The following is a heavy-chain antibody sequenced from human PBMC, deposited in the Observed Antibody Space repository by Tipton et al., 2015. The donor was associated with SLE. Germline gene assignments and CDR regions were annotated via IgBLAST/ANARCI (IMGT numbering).Heavy chain of an antibody. J-gene: IGHJ3*02. D-gene: IGHD6-13*01. CDR2: ISSSSSYI. CDR3: AKGFGSWYLDAFDI. V-gene: IGHV3-21*04. Sequence: SLRLSCAASGFTFSSYSMNWVRQAPGKGLEWVSSISSSSSYIYYADSVKGRFTISRDNSKNTLYLQMNSLRAEDTAVYYCAKGFGSWYLDAFDIWGQGTMVTVSS. CDR1: GFTFSSYS.